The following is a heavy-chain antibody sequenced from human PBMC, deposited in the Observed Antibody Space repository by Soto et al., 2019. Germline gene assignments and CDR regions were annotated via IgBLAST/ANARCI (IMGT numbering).Heavy chain of an antibody. CDR2: VGTNNDNT. CDR1: GYTFTAYG. J-gene: IGHJ4*02. V-gene: IGHV1-18*01. Sequence: ASVKVSCKTSGYTFTAYGIAWLRQAPGQRPEWMGWVGTNNDNTNYAEKFQGRVTMTTDTSTATTYMELRSLRSDDTAVYYCARELNTDSSAYYSFAYWGQGTLVTVSS. CDR3: ARELNTDSSAYYSFAY. D-gene: IGHD3-22*01.